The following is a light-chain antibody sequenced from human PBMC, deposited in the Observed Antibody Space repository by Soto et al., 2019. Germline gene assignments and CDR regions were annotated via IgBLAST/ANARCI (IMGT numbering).Light chain of an antibody. Sequence: VLTQPPSASGTPGQRVTISCSGSSSNIGSNYVYWYQQLPGTAPKLLIYRNNQRPSGVPDRFSGSKSGTSASLAISGLRSEDEADYYCAAWDDSLSGPVFGGGTKLTV. CDR3: AAWDDSLSGPV. CDR2: RNN. CDR1: SSNIGSNY. V-gene: IGLV1-47*01. J-gene: IGLJ2*01.